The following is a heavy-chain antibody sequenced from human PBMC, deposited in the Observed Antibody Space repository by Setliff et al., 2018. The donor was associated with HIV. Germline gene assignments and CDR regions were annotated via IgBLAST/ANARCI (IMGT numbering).Heavy chain of an antibody. CDR3: ARNLYYYDNSGSGWFDP. V-gene: IGHV3-23*01. Sequence: PGGSLRLSCAASGFTFSNYAMSWVRQAPGKGLEWVSGISGSAGSTYYADSVKGRFTISRDNSKNTLNLQMNSLRAEDTAVYYCARNLYYYDNSGSGWFDPWGQGTLVTVSS. D-gene: IGHD3-22*01. CDR2: ISGSAGST. CDR1: GFTFSNYA. J-gene: IGHJ5*02.